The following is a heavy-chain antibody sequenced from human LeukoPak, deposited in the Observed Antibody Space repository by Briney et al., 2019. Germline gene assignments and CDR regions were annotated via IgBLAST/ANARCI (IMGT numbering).Heavy chain of an antibody. CDR1: GFTFRSYP. Sequence: GGSLRLSCAASGFTFRSYPMSWVRQAPGKGLEWVSGISGSGGSTYYADSVKGRFTISRDNSKNTLYLEMNSLRAEDTAVYYCAKGRSGWNFDYWGQGTLVTVSS. CDR2: ISGSGGST. CDR3: AKGRSGWNFDY. J-gene: IGHJ4*02. V-gene: IGHV3-23*01. D-gene: IGHD6-19*01.